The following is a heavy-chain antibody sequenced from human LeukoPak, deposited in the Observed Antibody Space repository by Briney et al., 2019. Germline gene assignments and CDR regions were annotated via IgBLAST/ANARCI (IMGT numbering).Heavy chain of an antibody. CDR2: ICYSGST. Sequence: SETLSLTCTVSGGSVSSYYWNWLRQPPGKGLEWISYICYSGSTNYNPSLKSRVSISLDTSMNQFSLELSSVTAADTAMYYCTRGRASDPWGQGTLVSVSS. J-gene: IGHJ5*02. CDR3: TRGRASDP. V-gene: IGHV4-59*02. CDR1: GGSVSSYY.